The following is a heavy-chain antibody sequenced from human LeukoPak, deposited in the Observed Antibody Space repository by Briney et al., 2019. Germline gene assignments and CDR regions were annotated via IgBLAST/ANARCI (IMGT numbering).Heavy chain of an antibody. J-gene: IGHJ4*02. CDR1: GGTFSSFA. V-gene: IGHV1-2*02. CDR2: INPNSGGT. D-gene: IGHD4-11*01. Sequence: ASVKVSCKASGGTFSSFAISWVRQAPGQGLEWMGWINPNSGGTNYAQKFQGRVTMTRDTSISTAYMELSRLRSDDTAVYYCARVGSTVGGNWGQGTLVTVSS. CDR3: ARVGSTVGGN.